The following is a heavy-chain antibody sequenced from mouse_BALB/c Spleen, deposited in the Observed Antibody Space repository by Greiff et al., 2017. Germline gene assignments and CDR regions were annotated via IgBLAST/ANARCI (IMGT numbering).Heavy chain of an antibody. V-gene: IGHV5-9-3*01. Sequence: EVKLMESGGGLVKPGGSLKLSCAASGFTFSSYAMSWVRQTPEKRLEWVATISSGGSYTYYPDSVKGRFTISRDNAKNTLYLQMSSLRSEDTAMYYCARRFTTATFAYWGQGTLVTVSA. D-gene: IGHD1-2*01. CDR2: ISSGGSYT. CDR3: ARRFTTATFAY. J-gene: IGHJ3*01. CDR1: GFTFSSYA.